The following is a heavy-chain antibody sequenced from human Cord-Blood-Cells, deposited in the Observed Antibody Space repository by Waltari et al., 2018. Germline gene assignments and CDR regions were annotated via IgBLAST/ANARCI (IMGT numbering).Heavy chain of an antibody. D-gene: IGHD3-22*01. Sequence: QVQLQQWGAGLLKPSETLSLTCAVYGGSFSGYYWSWIRQPPGKGLEWIGEINHSGSTNYNPSLKSRVTISVDTSKNQFSLKLSSVTAADTAVYYCARHLRDSSGYYHDYYYYYYMDVWGKGTTVTVSS. CDR1: GGSFSGYY. CDR3: ARHLRDSSGYYHDYYYYYYMDV. J-gene: IGHJ6*03. V-gene: IGHV4-34*01. CDR2: INHSGST.